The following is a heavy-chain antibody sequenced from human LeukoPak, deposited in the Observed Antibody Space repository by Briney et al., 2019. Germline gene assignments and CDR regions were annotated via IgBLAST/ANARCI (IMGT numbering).Heavy chain of an antibody. CDR3: AREGRDGYIDY. CDR1: GYTFSSYC. J-gene: IGHJ4*02. V-gene: IGHV3-7*01. Sequence: GGSLTLSCAVSGYTFSSYCKSWVRQAPGKGLEWVANINEDESKKFYVDSVKRRFHISRENPKNTLYLHMNPLRTEATAVVYCAREGRDGYIDYWGQGTLVTVSS. CDR2: INEDESKK. D-gene: IGHD5-24*01.